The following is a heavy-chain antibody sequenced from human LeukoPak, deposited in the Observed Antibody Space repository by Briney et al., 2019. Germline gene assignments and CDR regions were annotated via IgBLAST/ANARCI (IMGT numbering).Heavy chain of an antibody. D-gene: IGHD3-3*01. V-gene: IGHV4-4*02. CDR1: GGSISSSNW. Sequence: SETLSLTCAVSGGSISSSNWWSWVRQPPGKGLEWIGEIYHSGSTNYNPSLKSRVTISVDTSKNQFSLKLSSVTAADTAVYYCASSFTIFGVVSAFDIWGQGTMVTVSS. J-gene: IGHJ3*02. CDR3: ASSFTIFGVVSAFDI. CDR2: IYHSGST.